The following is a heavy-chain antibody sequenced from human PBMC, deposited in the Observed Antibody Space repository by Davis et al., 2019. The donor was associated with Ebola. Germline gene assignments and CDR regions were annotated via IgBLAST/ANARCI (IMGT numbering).Heavy chain of an antibody. D-gene: IGHD6-13*01. CDR3: ARGRGSSWLPTKTYYYYMDV. J-gene: IGHJ6*03. V-gene: IGHV4-34*01. CDR2: INHSGST. Sequence: PSETLSLTCAVYGGSFSGYYWSWIRQPPGKGLEWIGEINHSGSTNYSPSLKSRVTISVDTSKNQFSLKLSSVTAADTAVYYCARGRGSSWLPTKTYYYYMDVWGKGTTVTVSS. CDR1: GGSFSGYY.